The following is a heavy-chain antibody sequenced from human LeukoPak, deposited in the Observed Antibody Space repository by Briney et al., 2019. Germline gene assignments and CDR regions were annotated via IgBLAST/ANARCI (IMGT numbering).Heavy chain of an antibody. D-gene: IGHD6-13*01. CDR3: AKDYEYNSNTWYFH. Sequence: QSGGSLRLSCAVSGFSFNNYGMDWVRQAPGKGLEWVAVIWYDGSKEYYADSVKGRFTISRDNSKNTLYLQMNSLRAEDTAVYYCAKDYEYNSNTWYFHWGRGTLVSVSS. CDR1: GFSFNNYG. V-gene: IGHV3-33*06. J-gene: IGHJ4*02. CDR2: IWYDGSKE.